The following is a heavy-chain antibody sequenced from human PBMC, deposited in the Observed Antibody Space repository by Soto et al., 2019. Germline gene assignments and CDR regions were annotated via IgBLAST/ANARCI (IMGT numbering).Heavy chain of an antibody. CDR2: IGTADI. Sequence: GSLILSCAATGFAFSRYSMSWVRQAPGKGLEWVSFIGTADIYYADSVKGRFTISRDNSKNMVFLQMNSLRADDTAVYYCAKDHFTGNGVLDDFDIWGQVTMVTVSS. CDR3: AKDHFTGNGVLDDFDI. J-gene: IGHJ3*02. CDR1: GFAFSRYS. V-gene: IGHV3-23*01. D-gene: IGHD2-8*01.